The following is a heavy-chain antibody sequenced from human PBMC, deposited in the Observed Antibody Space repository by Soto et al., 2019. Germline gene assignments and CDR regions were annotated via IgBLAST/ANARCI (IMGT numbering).Heavy chain of an antibody. CDR3: ATGAAGGIGSGWCEHNHHHYYGRDD. J-gene: IGHJ6*02. D-gene: IGHD6-19*01. Sequence: PGGSLRLSCAVSGFTVSNNYMSWVRQAPGKGLEGVSFIYSGGYISYGDSVKGRFTISRDNSKNSLYLQMNSLRADDTAVYYCATGAAGGIGSGWCEHNHHHYYGRDDWGQGTMVTVSS. V-gene: IGHV3-53*01. CDR1: GFTVSNNY. CDR2: IYSGGYI.